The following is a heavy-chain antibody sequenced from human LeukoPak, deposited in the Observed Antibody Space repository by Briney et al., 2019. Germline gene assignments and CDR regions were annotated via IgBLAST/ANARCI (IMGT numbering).Heavy chain of an antibody. J-gene: IGHJ5*02. CDR3: ARGRKGSSWYLERYNWFDP. CDR1: GFTVSSNY. V-gene: IGHV3-66*01. CDR2: IYSGGST. Sequence: PGGSLRLSCAASGFTVSSNYMSWVRQAPGKGLEWVSVIYSGGSTYYADSVKGRFTISRDNSKNTLYLQMNSLRAEDTAVYYCARGRKGSSWYLERYNWFDPWGQGTLVTVSS. D-gene: IGHD6-13*01.